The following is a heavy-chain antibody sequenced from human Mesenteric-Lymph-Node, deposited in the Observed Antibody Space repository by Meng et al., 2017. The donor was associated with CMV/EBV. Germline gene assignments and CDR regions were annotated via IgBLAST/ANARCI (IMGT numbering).Heavy chain of an antibody. J-gene: IGHJ6*02. Sequence: GGSLRLSCAASGFTVSNNYMSWVRQAPGKWLVWVSRINSDGSSTSYADSVKGRFTISRDNAKNTLYLQMNSLRAEDTAVYYCAREESDDYYYYGRDVWGQGTTVTVSS. CDR1: GFTVSNNY. D-gene: IGHD3-3*01. V-gene: IGHV3-74*01. CDR3: AREESDDYYYYGRDV. CDR2: INSDGSST.